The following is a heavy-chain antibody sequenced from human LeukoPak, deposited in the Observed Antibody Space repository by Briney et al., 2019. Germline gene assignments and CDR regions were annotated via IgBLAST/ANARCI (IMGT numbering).Heavy chain of an antibody. J-gene: IGHJ6*03. CDR1: GGSISSYY. Sequence: SETLSLTCTVSGGSISSYYWSWIRQPPGKGLEWLGYIYYSGSTNYNPSLKSRVTISVDTSKNQFSLKLSSVTAADTAVYYCARGGGGWYGRYYYYYYYMDVWGKGTTVTVSS. CDR3: ARGGGGWYGRYYYYYYYMDV. D-gene: IGHD6-19*01. V-gene: IGHV4-59*12. CDR2: IYYSGST.